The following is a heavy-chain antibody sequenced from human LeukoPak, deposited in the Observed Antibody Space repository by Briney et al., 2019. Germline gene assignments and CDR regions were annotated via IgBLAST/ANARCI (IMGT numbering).Heavy chain of an antibody. V-gene: IGHV3-21*01. CDR3: ARGRIMITFGGVIVIPRYDY. CDR1: GFTFGSYS. CDR2: ISSSSSYI. D-gene: IGHD3-16*02. J-gene: IGHJ4*02. Sequence: KPGGSLRLSCAASGFTFGSYSMSWVRQAPGKGLEWVSSISSSSSYIYYADSVKGRFTISRDNAKNSLYLQMNSLRAEDTAVYYCARGRIMITFGGVIVIPRYDYWGQGTLVTVSS.